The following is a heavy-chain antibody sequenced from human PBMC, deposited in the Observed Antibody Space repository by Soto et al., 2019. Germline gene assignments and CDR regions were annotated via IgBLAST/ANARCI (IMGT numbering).Heavy chain of an antibody. CDR3: GSFYYDSSGYLRN. J-gene: IGHJ4*02. D-gene: IGHD3-22*01. CDR2: IIPIFGTA. CDR1: GGTFSNYT. V-gene: IGHV1-69*12. Sequence: QAQLVQSGAEVKKPGSSVKVSCKTSGGTFSNYTITWVRQAPGQGLEWMGGIIPIFGTANYAQRFQGRVTINADQSTSTAYMELSSLRSEDTAVYYCGSFYYDSSGYLRNWGQGTLVTVSS.